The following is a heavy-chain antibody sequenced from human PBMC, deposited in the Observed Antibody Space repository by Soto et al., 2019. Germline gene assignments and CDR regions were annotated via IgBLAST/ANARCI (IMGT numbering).Heavy chain of an antibody. J-gene: IGHJ4*02. CDR2: IYTSGST. V-gene: IGHV4-4*07. CDR3: ARDRRIAAAGTKDYFDY. D-gene: IGHD6-13*01. CDR1: GGSISSYY. Sequence: QVQLQESGPGLVKPSETLSLTCTVSGGSISSYYWSWIRQPAGKGLEWIGRIYTSGSTNYNPSLKSRVTISVDTSKNQFSLKLSSVTAADTAVYYCARDRRIAAAGTKDYFDYWGQGTLVTVSS.